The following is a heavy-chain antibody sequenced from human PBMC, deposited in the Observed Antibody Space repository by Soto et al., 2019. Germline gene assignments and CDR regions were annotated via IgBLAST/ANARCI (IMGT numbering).Heavy chain of an antibody. J-gene: IGHJ4*02. V-gene: IGHV3-21*01. CDR2: ISSSSSYI. CDR1: GFTFSSYS. CDR3: ARAPPTDY. Sequence: EVQLVESGGGLVKPGGSLRLSCAASGFTFSSYSMDWVRQAPGKGLEWVSSISSSSSYIYYADSVKGRFTISRDNAKNSLYLKLNSLRAEETAVYYCARAPPTDYWGQGTLVTVSS.